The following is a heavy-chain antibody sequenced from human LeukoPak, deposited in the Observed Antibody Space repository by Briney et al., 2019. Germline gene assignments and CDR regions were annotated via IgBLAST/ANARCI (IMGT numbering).Heavy chain of an antibody. J-gene: IGHJ4*02. Sequence: SETLSLTCAVYGGSFSGYYWSWIRQPPGKGLEWIGEINHSGSTNYNPSLKSRVTISVDTSKNQFSLKLSSVTAADTAVYYCARGPRWLQSFDYWGQGTLVTVS. CDR2: INHSGST. CDR3: ARGPRWLQSFDY. V-gene: IGHV4-34*01. CDR1: GGSFSGYY. D-gene: IGHD5-24*01.